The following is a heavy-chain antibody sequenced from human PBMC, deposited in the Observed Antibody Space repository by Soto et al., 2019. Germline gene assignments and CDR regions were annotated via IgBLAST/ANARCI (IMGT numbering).Heavy chain of an antibody. CDR1: GYGFPGYY. J-gene: IGHJ4*02. D-gene: IGHD5-12*01. CDR3: ARWGDEGVEMATIPFDY. Sequence: ASVPVYCKASGYGFPGYYRHWVRHAPGQGLEWMGIINPSRGSTSYAQKFQGRVTMTRDTSTSTVYMELTSLRSEDTAVYYCARWGDEGVEMATIPFDYWRQGTLVTVSS. V-gene: IGHV1-46*01. CDR2: INPSRGST.